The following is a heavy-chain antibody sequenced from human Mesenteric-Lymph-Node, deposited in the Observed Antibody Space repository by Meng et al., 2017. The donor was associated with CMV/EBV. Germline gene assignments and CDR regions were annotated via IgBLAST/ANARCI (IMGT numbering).Heavy chain of an antibody. D-gene: IGHD3-10*01. V-gene: IGHV1-69*01. CDR2: IIPIFGTA. CDR3: ARARVNYYGSGSYGWFDP. CDR1: TFSSYA. J-gene: IGHJ5*02. Sequence: TFSSYAISWVRQAPGQGLEWMGGIIPIFGTANYAQKFQGRVTITADESTSTAYMELSSLRSEDTAVYYCARARVNYYGSGSYGWFDPWGQGTLVTVSS.